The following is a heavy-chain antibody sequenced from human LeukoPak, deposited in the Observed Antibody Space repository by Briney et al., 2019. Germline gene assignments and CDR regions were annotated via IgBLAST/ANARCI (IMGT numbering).Heavy chain of an antibody. CDR3: AKRLGYCSDGSCYFPY. V-gene: IGHV3-30*04. Sequence: GGSLRLSCAASGFTFSSYAMHWVRQAPGKGLEWVAVISYDGSNKYYADSVQGRFTISRDNSKSTLCLQMNSLRAEDTAVYYCAKRLGYCSDGSCYFPYWGQGTLVTVSS. CDR1: GFTFSSYA. J-gene: IGHJ4*02. CDR2: ISYDGSNK. D-gene: IGHD2-15*01.